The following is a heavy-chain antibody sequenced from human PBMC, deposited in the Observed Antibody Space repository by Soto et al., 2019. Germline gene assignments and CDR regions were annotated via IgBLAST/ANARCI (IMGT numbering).Heavy chain of an antibody. CDR1: GFTFNTYW. CDR3: ATVATNSYDWLDP. D-gene: IGHD5-12*01. Sequence: GGSLRLSCAASGFTFNTYWMHWVRQAPGKGLVWVSRINSDGTKTTYADSVKGRFTISRDNAKNTVYLQMNSLRAEDTAVYYCATVATNSYDWLDPWGQGTLVTVYS. V-gene: IGHV3-74*01. CDR2: INSDGTKT. J-gene: IGHJ5*02.